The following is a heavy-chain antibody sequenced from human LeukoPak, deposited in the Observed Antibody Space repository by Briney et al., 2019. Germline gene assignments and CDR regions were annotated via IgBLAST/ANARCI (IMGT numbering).Heavy chain of an antibody. CDR2: ITADGTNK. CDR3: AREVEWELPDY. J-gene: IGHJ4*02. V-gene: IGHV3-48*03. D-gene: IGHD1-26*01. CDR1: GFTFSNYE. Sequence: PGGSLTLSCAATGFTFSNYEMNWVRQAPGKGLEWVSYITADGTNKYDADSVKGRFTITKDNAKNSLYLQMNSLRVDDTAIYYCAREVEWELPDYWGQGTLVTVPS.